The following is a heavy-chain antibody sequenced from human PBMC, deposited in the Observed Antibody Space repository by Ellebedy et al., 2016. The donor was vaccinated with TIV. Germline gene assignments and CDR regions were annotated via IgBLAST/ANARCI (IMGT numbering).Heavy chain of an antibody. CDR1: GFTFKTYA. J-gene: IGHJ4*02. CDR3: AKDRGLVAGYNFDY. D-gene: IGHD6-19*01. V-gene: IGHV3-23*01. CDR2: INGPGGNT. Sequence: PGGSLRLSCDASGFTFKTYAMTWVRQAPGRGLDWVSLINGPGGNTYYADSVKGRFTISRDNSKNTVYLQMNGLRAEDTAVYYCAKDRGLVAGYNFDYWGQGALVTVSS.